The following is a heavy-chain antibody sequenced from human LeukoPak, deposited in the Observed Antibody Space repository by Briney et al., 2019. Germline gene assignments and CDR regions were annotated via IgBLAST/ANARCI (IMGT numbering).Heavy chain of an antibody. CDR2: IKQDGSEK. V-gene: IGHV3-7*01. J-gene: IGHJ5*02. Sequence: GGSLRLSCAASGFTFSSYWMSWVRQAPGKGLEWVANIKQDGSEKYYVDSVRGRFTISRDNAKNSLYLQMNSLRAEDTAVYYCARGLRFLEWLSLECNWFDPWGQGTLVTVSS. CDR3: ARGLRFLEWLSLECNWFDP. CDR1: GFTFSSYW. D-gene: IGHD3-3*01.